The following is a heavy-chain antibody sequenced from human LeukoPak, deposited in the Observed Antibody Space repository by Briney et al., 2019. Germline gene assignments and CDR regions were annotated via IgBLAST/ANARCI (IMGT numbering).Heavy chain of an antibody. CDR3: ARDVYYYDSSGYYYPGY. CDR1: GFTFSSYA. D-gene: IGHD3-22*01. J-gene: IGHJ4*02. CDR2: ISGSGGST. Sequence: GGSLRLSCAASGFTFSSYAMSWVRQAPGKGLEWVSAISGSGGSTYYADSVKGRFTISRDNAKNSLYLQMNSLRAEDTAVYYCARDVYYYDSSGYYYPGYWGQGTLVTVSS. V-gene: IGHV3-23*01.